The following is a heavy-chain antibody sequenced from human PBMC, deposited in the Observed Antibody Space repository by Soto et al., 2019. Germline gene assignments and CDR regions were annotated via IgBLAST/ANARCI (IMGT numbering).Heavy chain of an antibody. CDR2: TYYRSKWYY. CDR3: VRLIGDCWLDS. D-gene: IGHD3-16*01. CDR1: GDSVSSNHAT. V-gene: IGHV6-1*01. Sequence: SQTLSLTCAISGDSVSSNHATWDWTRQSPSRGLEWLGRTYYRSKWYYDYALSVKSRITINPDTSNNQLSLQLNSVTPDDTAVYSCVRLIGDCWLDSWGQGTLVTVSS. J-gene: IGHJ5*01.